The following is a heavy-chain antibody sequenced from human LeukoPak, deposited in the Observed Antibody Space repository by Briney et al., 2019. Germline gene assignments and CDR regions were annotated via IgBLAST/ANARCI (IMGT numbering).Heavy chain of an antibody. CDR2: ISGDGITT. V-gene: IGHV3-23*03. CDR3: AKHYYDTSGTPRYFDY. Sequence: TGGSQILSCAASGFTFNRYAMHWVRQAPGKGLEWVGLISGDGITTYYLDSVKGRFTISRDNSMNTLYLQMNSLRDEDTAVYYCAKHYYDTSGTPRYFDYWGQGPLVTVSS. J-gene: IGHJ4*02. D-gene: IGHD3-22*01. CDR1: GFTFNRYA.